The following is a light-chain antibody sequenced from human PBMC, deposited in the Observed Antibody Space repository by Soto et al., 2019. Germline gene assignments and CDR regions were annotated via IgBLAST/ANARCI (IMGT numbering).Light chain of an antibody. CDR3: SSLTTSFTYV. V-gene: IGLV2-14*01. CDR1: SSDVGAYNY. J-gene: IGLJ1*01. Sequence: QSVLTQPASVSGSPGQSVAISCTGTSSDVGAYNYISWYQQHPGKAPKLLLSEVSNRPSEVSDRFSGSKSGNTASLTISGLQAEDEADYYCSSLTTSFTYVFGTGTKVTVL. CDR2: EVS.